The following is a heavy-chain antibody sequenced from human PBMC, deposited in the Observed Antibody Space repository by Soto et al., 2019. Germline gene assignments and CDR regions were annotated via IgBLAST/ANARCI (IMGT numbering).Heavy chain of an antibody. CDR2: TYYSGST. V-gene: IGHV4-31*03. D-gene: IGHD3-10*01. CDR3: ARGTYGSGMDV. J-gene: IGHJ6*02. CDR1: GGSISSGGYY. Sequence: SETLSLTCTVSGGSISSGGYYWSWIRQHPGKGLEWIGYTYYSGSTYYNPSLKSRVTISVDTSKNQFSLKLSSVTAADTAVYYCARGTYGSGMDVWGQGTTVTVSS.